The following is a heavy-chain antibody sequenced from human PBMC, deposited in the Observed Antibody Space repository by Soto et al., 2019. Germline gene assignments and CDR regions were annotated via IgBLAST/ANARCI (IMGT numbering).Heavy chain of an antibody. J-gene: IGHJ4*02. V-gene: IGHV4-59*11. CDR2: IYYSGST. D-gene: IGHD1-26*01. CDR1: GGSISRHY. Sequence: ETLRDTYTVSGGSISRHYWSWFRQPPGKGLEWIGYIYYSGSTNYNPSLKSRVTISVDTSKNQFSLKLSSVTAADTAVYYCARDVGYSGSSLGPGFFAYWGQGTLLTVS. CDR3: ARDVGYSGSSLGPGFFAY.